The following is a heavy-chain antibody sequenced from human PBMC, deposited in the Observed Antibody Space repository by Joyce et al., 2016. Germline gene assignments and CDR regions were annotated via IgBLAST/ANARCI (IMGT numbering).Heavy chain of an antibody. D-gene: IGHD1/OR15-1a*01. Sequence: QVQLVESGGGVVQPGGSLRLSCTTSGFTFSNYAFHWVRQAPGKGLQWVALVSHNGRDTYSKDSVKGRFTISRDNSKRALFLEMNSLGYDDTAVYYCVRDKEQFGDLDYYGMDVWGQGTTVIVSS. V-gene: IGHV3-30*04. CDR3: VRDKEQFGDLDYYGMDV. CDR1: GFTFSNYA. CDR2: VSHNGRDT. J-gene: IGHJ6*02.